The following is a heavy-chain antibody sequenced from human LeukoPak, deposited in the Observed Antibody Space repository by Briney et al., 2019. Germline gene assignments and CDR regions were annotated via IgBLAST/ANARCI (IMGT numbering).Heavy chain of an antibody. D-gene: IGHD3-10*01. CDR3: VAYGSGSWGWFDP. Sequence: SETLSFTGTVTGASISSHYWSWIPQPPGKGLECIGSIYPGGSIDDNASLNSRATTSGDASKNHLSLELTSVTAGDTHAYVKVAYGSGSWGWFDPWGQGTLVSVSA. CDR2: IYPGGSI. V-gene: IGHV4-59*11. CDR1: GASISSHY. J-gene: IGHJ5*02.